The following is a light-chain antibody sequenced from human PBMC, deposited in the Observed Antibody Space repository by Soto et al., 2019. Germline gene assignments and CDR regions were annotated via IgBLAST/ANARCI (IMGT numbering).Light chain of an antibody. CDR2: GAS. Sequence: DIQMTQSPSTLSASLGERLSITCRASQSITNQLACYRQKPGKAPRLLIYGASTMETGIPARFSGSWSGTDFTLTISCLQSEDFATYYRQQYYSYPLTFGGGTKVDIK. CDR3: QQYYSYPLT. J-gene: IGKJ4*01. V-gene: IGKV1-5*01. CDR1: QSITNQ.